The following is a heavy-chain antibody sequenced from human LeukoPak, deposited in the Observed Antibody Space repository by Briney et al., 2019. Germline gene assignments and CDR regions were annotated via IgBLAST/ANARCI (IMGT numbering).Heavy chain of an antibody. D-gene: IGHD6-6*01. Sequence: GGSLRLSCAASGFTFSSYAMHWVRQAPGKGLEWVAVISYDGGNKYYADSVKGRFTISRDNSKNTLYLQMNSLRAEDTAVYYCAREGSSIAARTYYFDYWGQGTLVTVSS. J-gene: IGHJ4*02. CDR1: GFTFSSYA. CDR3: AREGSSIAARTYYFDY. V-gene: IGHV3-30-3*01. CDR2: ISYDGGNK.